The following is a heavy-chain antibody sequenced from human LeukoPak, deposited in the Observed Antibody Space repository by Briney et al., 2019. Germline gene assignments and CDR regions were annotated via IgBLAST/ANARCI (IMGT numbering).Heavy chain of an antibody. CDR1: GVTLSNYG. V-gene: IGHV3-23*01. Sequence: GGSLRLSCAVSGVTLSNYGMSWVRQAPGKGLEWVAGISGSGGGTNYADSVKGRFTISRDNPKNTLFLQMNNLRAEDTAVYFCAKRGVVIRVILVGFHKEAYYFDSWGQGALVTVSS. CDR2: ISGSGGGT. J-gene: IGHJ4*02. D-gene: IGHD3-22*01. CDR3: AKRGVVIRVILVGFHKEAYYFDS.